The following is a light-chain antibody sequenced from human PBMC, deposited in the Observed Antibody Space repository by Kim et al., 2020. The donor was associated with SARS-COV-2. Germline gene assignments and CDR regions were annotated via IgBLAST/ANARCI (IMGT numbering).Light chain of an antibody. CDR3: QVWDGISDLQAV. CDR2: YDS. CDR1: NIGSKS. Sequence: SYELTQPPSVSVAPGQTASITCGGNNIGSKSVHWYQQKPGQAPVLVIYYDSDRPSGIPERFSGSNSGNTATLTISRVEAGDEADYYCQVWDGISDLQAVFGGGTQLTVL. J-gene: IGLJ7*01. V-gene: IGLV3-21*04.